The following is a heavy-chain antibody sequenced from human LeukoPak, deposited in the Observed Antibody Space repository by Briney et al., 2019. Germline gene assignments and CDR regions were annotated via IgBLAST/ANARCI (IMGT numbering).Heavy chain of an antibody. CDR1: GFTFRSYW. CDR2: INSDGSNT. CDR3: ARGYSSGSRIDY. V-gene: IGHV3-74*01. J-gene: IGHJ4*02. D-gene: IGHD6-25*01. Sequence: PGGSLRLSCAATGFTFRSYWMHWVRQAPGKGLVWVPRINSDGSNTAYADSVKGRFTISRDNAKNTVYLQMNSLRAEDTAVYYCARGYSSGSRIDYWGQGTLVTVSS.